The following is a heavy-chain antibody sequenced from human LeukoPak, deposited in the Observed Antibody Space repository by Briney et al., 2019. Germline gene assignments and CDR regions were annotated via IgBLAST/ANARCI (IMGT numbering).Heavy chain of an antibody. CDR3: TRGGSADPFEH. CDR1: GGSINSGDYY. J-gene: IGHJ4*02. Sequence: SETLSLTCTVSGGSINSGDYYWGWIRQPPGKGLEWIGSIYYSGNTYYNPSLKSRVTISVDTSKNQFSLKLNSVTAADTAVYYCTRGGSADPFEHWGQGTLVTVSS. D-gene: IGHD1-26*01. V-gene: IGHV4-39*01. CDR2: IYYSGNT.